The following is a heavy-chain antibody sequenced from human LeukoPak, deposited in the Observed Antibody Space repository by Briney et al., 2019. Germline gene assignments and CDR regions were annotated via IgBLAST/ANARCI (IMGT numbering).Heavy chain of an antibody. CDR3: ASYSNTREYFDY. CDR1: GGSISSGSYY. D-gene: IGHD4-11*01. V-gene: IGHV4-61*02. J-gene: IGHJ4*02. CDR2: IYTSGST. Sequence: PSETLSLTCTVSGGSISSGSYYWSWIRQPAGKGLEWIGRIYTSGSTNYNPSLKSRVTISVDTSKNQFSLKLSSVTAADTAVYYCASYSNTREYFDYWGQGTLVTVSS.